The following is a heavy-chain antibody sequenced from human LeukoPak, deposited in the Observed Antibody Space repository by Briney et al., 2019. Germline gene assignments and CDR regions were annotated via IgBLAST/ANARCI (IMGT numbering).Heavy chain of an antibody. J-gene: IGHJ6*02. CDR1: GYTFTSYG. CDR2: ISAYNGNT. V-gene: IGHV1-18*01. D-gene: IGHD3-10*01. Sequence: RASVKVSCKASGYTFTSYGISWVRQAPGQGLEWMGWISAYNGNTNYAQKLQGRVTMTTDTSTSTAYTELRSLRSDDTAVYYCARDTMVRGVIITFYYYGMDVCGQGTTVTVSS. CDR3: ARDTMVRGVIITFYYYGMDV.